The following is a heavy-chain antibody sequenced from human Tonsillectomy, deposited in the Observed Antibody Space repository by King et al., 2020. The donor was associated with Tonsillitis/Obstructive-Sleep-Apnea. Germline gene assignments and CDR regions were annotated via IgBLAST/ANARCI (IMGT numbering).Heavy chain of an antibody. V-gene: IGHV4-34*01. CDR2: INHSGST. CDR1: GGSFSGYY. J-gene: IGHJ5*02. Sequence: VQLQQWGAGLLKPSETLSLTCAVYGGSFSGYYWSWIRQPPGKGLEWIGEINHSGSTNYNPSLKSRVTISVDTSKNQFSLKLSSVTAADTAVYYCASTGEGGVASWFDPWGQGTLVTVSS. D-gene: IGHD7-27*01. CDR3: ASTGEGGVASWFDP.